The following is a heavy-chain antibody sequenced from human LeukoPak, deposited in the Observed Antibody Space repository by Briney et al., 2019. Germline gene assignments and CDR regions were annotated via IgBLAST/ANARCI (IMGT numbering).Heavy chain of an antibody. D-gene: IGHD3-3*01. CDR3: ARVRYYDFWSGYYTDAFDI. CDR2: ISSSSSYI. J-gene: IGHJ3*02. Sequence: GGSLRLSCAASGFTFSSYSMNWVRQAPGKGLEWVSSISSSSSYIYYADSVKGRFTISRDNAKNSLYLQMNSLSAEDTAVYYCARVRYYDFWSGYYTDAFDIWGQGTMVTVSS. CDR1: GFTFSSYS. V-gene: IGHV3-21*01.